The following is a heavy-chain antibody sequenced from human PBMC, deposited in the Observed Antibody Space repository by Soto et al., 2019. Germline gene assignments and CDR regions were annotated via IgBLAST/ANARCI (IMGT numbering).Heavy chain of an antibody. CDR1: GYTFTGYY. CDR2: INPNSGGT. CDR3: ARMEWGIRFSV. J-gene: IGHJ3*01. D-gene: IGHD3-3*01. Sequence: ASVKVSCKASGYTFTGYYMHWVRQAPGQGLEWMGWINPNSGGTNYAQKFQGRVTMTTDTSTSTAYMELRSLRSDDTAVYYCARMEWGIRFSVWGQGTMVTVSS. V-gene: IGHV1-2*02.